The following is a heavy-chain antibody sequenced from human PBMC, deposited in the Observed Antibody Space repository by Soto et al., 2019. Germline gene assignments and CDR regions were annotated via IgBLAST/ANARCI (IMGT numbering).Heavy chain of an antibody. CDR3: ARGFTVTTPIDAFDS. V-gene: IGHV4-30-2*01. J-gene: IGHJ3*02. CDR1: GGSISRGGYS. CDR2: IYHSGST. Sequence: QLQLQESGSGLVKPSQTLSLTCAVSGGSISRGGYSWSWLRQQPGKGLEWIGYIYHSGSTYYNPSLKSRVTISVDRSKNQFALKLSSVTAADTAVYYCARGFTVTTPIDAFDSWGQGTMVTVSS. D-gene: IGHD4-17*01.